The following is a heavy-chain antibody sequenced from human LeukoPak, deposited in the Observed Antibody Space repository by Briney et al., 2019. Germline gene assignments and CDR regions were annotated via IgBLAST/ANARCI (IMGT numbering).Heavy chain of an antibody. D-gene: IGHD3-10*01. V-gene: IGHV4-34*01. CDR3: ARIFPHYGSGSYYQDY. CDR2: INHSGST. Sequence: SETLPLTCAVYGGSFSGYYWSWIRQPPGKGLEWIGEINHSGSTNYNPSLKSRVTISVDTSKNQFSLKLSSVTAADTAVYYCARIFPHYGSGSYYQDYWGQGTLVTVSS. J-gene: IGHJ4*02. CDR1: GGSFSGYY.